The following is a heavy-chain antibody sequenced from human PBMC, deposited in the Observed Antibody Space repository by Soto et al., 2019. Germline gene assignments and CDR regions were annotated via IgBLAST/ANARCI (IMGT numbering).Heavy chain of an antibody. CDR1: RVTLTDYY. CDR3: ARSDGFWYMDV. CDR2: ISSSGETV. Sequence: QVQLVDSGGGLVKSGGSLRRSCVASRVTLTDYYETWIRQAPGTGLERVSYISSSGETVYYAGSVKGRFTISRANAKNSMYLQMNSLRAEDTAVYYCARSDGFWYMDVWGKGTTVTV. V-gene: IGHV3-11*01. J-gene: IGHJ6*03.